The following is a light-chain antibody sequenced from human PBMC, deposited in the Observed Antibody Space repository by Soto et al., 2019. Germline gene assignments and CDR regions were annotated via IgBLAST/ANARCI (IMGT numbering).Light chain of an antibody. J-gene: IGLJ1*01. CDR3: SAYTSSSTLRV. CDR1: SSDVGGYNY. CDR2: DVS. Sequence: QSALTQPASVSGSPGQSITISCTGTSSDVGGYNYVSWYQQHPGKAPKLMIYDVSSRPSGVSNRFSGSKSGNTASLTISGLQAEDAADYYCSAYTSSSTLRVFGTGTKLTVL. V-gene: IGLV2-14*03.